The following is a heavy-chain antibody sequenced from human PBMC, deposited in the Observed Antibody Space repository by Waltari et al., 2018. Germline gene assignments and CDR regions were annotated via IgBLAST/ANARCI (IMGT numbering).Heavy chain of an antibody. CDR3: ARSTAMAKDY. D-gene: IGHD5-18*01. V-gene: IGHV1-3*01. CDR2: INAGNGNK. Sequence: QVQLVQSGAEVKQPGASVKVSCKASGYTFTSYAMHWVRQAPGQRLEWMGWINAGNGNKKYSQKFQGRVTITRDTSASTAYMELSSLRSEDTAVYYCARSTAMAKDYWGQGTLVTVSS. CDR1: GYTFTSYA. J-gene: IGHJ4*02.